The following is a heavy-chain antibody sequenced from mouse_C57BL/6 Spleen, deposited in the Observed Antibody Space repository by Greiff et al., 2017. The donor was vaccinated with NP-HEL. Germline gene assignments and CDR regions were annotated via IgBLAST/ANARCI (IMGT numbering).Heavy chain of an antibody. Sequence: EVMLVESGEGLVKPGGSLKLSCAASGFTFSSYAMSWVRQTPEKRLQWVAYISSGGDYIYYADTVKGGFTISRDNARNTLYLQMSSLKSEDTAMYYCTRASDGYYDYWGQGTTLTVAS. D-gene: IGHD2-3*01. CDR3: TRASDGYYDY. J-gene: IGHJ2*01. CDR1: GFTFSSYA. V-gene: IGHV5-9-1*02. CDR2: ISSGGDYI.